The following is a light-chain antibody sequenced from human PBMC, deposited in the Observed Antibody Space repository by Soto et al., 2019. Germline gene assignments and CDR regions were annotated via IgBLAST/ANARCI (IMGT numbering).Light chain of an antibody. CDR3: CSYAGSSWV. V-gene: IGLV2-11*01. J-gene: IGLJ2*01. CDR2: DVS. Sequence: QSVLTQPRSVSGSPGQSVTISCTGTSSDVGGYNYVSWYQQHPGKAPKLMIYDVSKRPSGVPERFSGSKSGNTASLTISGLQAEDEADYYCCSYAGSSWVFGGGTKLTVL. CDR1: SSDVGGYNY.